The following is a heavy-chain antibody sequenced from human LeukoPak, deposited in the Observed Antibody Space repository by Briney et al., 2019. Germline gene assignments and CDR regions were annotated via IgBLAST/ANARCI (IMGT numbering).Heavy chain of an antibody. V-gene: IGHV4-39*01. Sequence: SETLSLTCTVSGGSISSSSYYWAWIRQPPGKGLEWIGSIHYSGSTYYNPSLKSRVTISVDTSKNQFSLKLSSVTAADTAVYYCASIGRITMVRGVIITFVFDYWGQGTLVTVSS. CDR1: GGSISSSSYY. D-gene: IGHD3-10*01. J-gene: IGHJ4*02. CDR3: ASIGRITMVRGVIITFVFDY. CDR2: IHYSGST.